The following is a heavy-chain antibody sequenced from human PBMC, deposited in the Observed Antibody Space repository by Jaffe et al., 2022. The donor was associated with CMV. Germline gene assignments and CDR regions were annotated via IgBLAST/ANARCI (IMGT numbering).Heavy chain of an antibody. CDR1: GGSVSSYY. V-gene: IGHV4-4*07. D-gene: IGHD3-3*01. CDR2: IYTSGST. CDR3: ARLRITIFGVVTLYYGMDV. Sequence: QVQLQESGPGLVKPSETLSLTCTVSGGSVSSYYWSWIRQPAGKGLEWIGRIYTSGSTNYNPSLKSRVTMSVDTSKNQFSLKLSSVTAADTAVYYCARLRITIFGVVTLYYGMDVWGQGTTVTVSS. J-gene: IGHJ6*02.